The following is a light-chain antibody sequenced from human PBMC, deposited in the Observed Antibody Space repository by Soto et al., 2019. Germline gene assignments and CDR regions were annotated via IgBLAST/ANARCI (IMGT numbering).Light chain of an antibody. CDR1: QSISSW. CDR3: QQYNSYWT. Sequence: IKMTQSPSTLSASVGHRVTVPCRASQSISSWLAWYQQKPGKAPKLLIYDASSLESGVPSRFSGSGSGTEFTLTISSLQPDDFATYYCQQYNSYWTFGQGTKVDIK. CDR2: DAS. V-gene: IGKV1-5*01. J-gene: IGKJ1*01.